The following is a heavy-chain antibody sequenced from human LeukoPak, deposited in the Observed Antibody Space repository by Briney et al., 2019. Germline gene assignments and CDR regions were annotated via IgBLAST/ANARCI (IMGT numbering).Heavy chain of an antibody. Sequence: SETLSLTCAVSGGSTSSSNWWSWVRQPPGKGLEWIGEIYHSGSTNYNPSLKSRVTISVDKSKNQFSLKLSSVTAADTAVYYCARVGQYYYGSGSKRGGYFDYWGQGTLVTVSS. D-gene: IGHD3-10*01. CDR2: IYHSGST. V-gene: IGHV4-4*02. CDR3: ARVGQYYYGSGSKRGGYFDY. CDR1: GGSTSSSNW. J-gene: IGHJ4*02.